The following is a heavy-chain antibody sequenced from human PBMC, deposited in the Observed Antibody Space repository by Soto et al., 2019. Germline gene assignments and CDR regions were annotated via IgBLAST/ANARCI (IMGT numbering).Heavy chain of an antibody. V-gene: IGHV6-1*01. CDR1: GDSVSSNSAA. J-gene: IGHJ3*02. Sequence: KQSQTLSLTCAISGDSVSSNSAAWNWIRQSPSRGLEWLGRTYYRSKWYNDYAVSVKSRITINPDTSKNQFSLQLNSVTPEDTAVYYCARDKGNNWNPPADAFDIWGQGTMVTVSS. CDR3: ARDKGNNWNPPADAFDI. CDR2: TYYRSKWYN. D-gene: IGHD1-20*01.